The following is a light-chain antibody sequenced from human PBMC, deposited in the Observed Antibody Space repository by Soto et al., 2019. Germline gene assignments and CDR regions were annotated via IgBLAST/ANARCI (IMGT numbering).Light chain of an antibody. J-gene: IGLJ1*01. CDR1: SSDVGSYNR. CDR2: EVS. V-gene: IGLV2-18*02. Sequence: QPVLTQPPSVSGSPGQSVTISCTGTSSDVGSYNRVSWYQQPPGTAPKLMIYEVSNRPSGVPGRFSGSKSGNTASLTISGLQAEDEADYYCSSYTSSSTYVFGTGTQLTVL. CDR3: SSYTSSSTYV.